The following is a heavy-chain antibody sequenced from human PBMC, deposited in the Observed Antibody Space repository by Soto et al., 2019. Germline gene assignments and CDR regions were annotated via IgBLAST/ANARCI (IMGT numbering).Heavy chain of an antibody. V-gene: IGHV3-23*01. CDR2: ISGTASRT. D-gene: IGHD3-9*01. J-gene: IGHJ4*02. Sequence: EVQLLESGGGLVLPGGSLRLSCAGSGFTPTTTPLSWVRQPPGKGLEWVTTISGTASRTYYVDSVKGRFFISRDNSKNTGTLQMNNLTLDDTAVYYGATSFRYFDNWGQRTRVTVSA. CDR1: GFTPTTTP. CDR3: ATSFRYFDN.